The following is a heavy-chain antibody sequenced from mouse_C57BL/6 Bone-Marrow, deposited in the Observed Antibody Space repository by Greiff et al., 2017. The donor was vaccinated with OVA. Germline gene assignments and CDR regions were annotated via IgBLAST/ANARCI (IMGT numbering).Heavy chain of an antibody. V-gene: IGHV1-50*01. CDR3: ARRENYYGSKAY. D-gene: IGHD1-1*01. CDR2: IDPSDSYT. J-gene: IGHJ2*01. CDR1: GYTFTSYW. Sequence: QVQLKQPGAELVKPGASVKLSCKASGYTFTSYWMQWVKQRPGQGLEWIGEIDPSDSYTNYNQKFKGKATLTVDTSSSTAYMQLSSLTSEDSAVYYCARRENYYGSKAYWGQGTTLTVSS.